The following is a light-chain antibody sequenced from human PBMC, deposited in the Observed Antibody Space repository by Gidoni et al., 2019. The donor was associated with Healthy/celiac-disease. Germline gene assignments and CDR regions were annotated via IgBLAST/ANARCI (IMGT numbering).Light chain of an antibody. Sequence: SYELTQPPPVSVSPGQTASITCSGDKLGDKYACWYQQKPGQSPVLVIYQDSKRPSGIPERFSGSNSGNTATLTISGTQAMDEADYYCQAWDSSIVGVYVFGTGTKVTVL. CDR3: QAWDSSIVGVYV. J-gene: IGLJ1*01. CDR2: QDS. V-gene: IGLV3-1*01. CDR1: KLGDKY.